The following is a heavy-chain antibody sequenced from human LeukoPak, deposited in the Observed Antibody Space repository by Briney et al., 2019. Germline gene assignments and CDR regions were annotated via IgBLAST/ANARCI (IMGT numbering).Heavy chain of an antibody. CDR2: ISSSSSYI. CDR1: GFTFSSYS. V-gene: IGHV3-21*01. CDR3: ARGILSLTGECWFDP. Sequence: TGGSLRLSCAASGFTFSSYSMNWVRQAPGKGLEWVSSISSSSSYIYYADSVKGRFTISRDNAKNSLYLQMNSLRAEDTAVYYCARGILSLTGECWFDPWGQGTLVTVSS. D-gene: IGHD7-27*01. J-gene: IGHJ5*02.